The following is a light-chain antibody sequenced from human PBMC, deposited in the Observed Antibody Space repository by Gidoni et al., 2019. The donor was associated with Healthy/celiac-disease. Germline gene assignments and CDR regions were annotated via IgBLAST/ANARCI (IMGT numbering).Light chain of an antibody. CDR3: QQGYSTHRT. V-gene: IGKV1-39*01. Sequence: DIQMTQSPSSLSASVGDRVTITCRASQSISSYLNWYQQKPGKAPKLLIYAASSLQSGVPSRFSGSGSGTDFTLTISSLQPEDFATYYCQQGYSTHRTFGQGTKVEIK. J-gene: IGKJ1*01. CDR2: AAS. CDR1: QSISSY.